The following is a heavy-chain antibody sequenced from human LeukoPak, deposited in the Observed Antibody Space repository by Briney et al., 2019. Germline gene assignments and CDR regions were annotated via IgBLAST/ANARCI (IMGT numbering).Heavy chain of an antibody. Sequence: GGSLRLSCAASGFTFSSCEMYWVRQAPGKGLEWVSYISPSGTTIHYADSVKGRFTISRDNAKNSLYLQMNSLRAEDTAVYYCARDRNWNHRDYYYYYGMDVWGQGTTVTVSS. D-gene: IGHD1-14*01. CDR1: GFTFSSCE. CDR2: ISPSGTTI. CDR3: ARDRNWNHRDYYYYYGMDV. J-gene: IGHJ6*02. V-gene: IGHV3-48*03.